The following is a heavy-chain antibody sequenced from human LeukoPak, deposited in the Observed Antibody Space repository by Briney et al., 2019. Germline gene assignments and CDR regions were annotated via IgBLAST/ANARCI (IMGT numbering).Heavy chain of an antibody. CDR2: VYHSGSA. D-gene: IGHD2-15*01. CDR1: GDSISSPKW. J-gene: IGHJ4*02. CDR3: ARDLRGIVAPPR. V-gene: IGHV4-4*02. Sequence: SETLSLTCAVSGDSISSPKWWSWVRQPPGKGLEWIGEVYHSGSANYNPSVKSRVTTSVDKSKNQFSLRLTSATAADTAVYYCARDLRGIVAPPRWGQGTLVSVSS.